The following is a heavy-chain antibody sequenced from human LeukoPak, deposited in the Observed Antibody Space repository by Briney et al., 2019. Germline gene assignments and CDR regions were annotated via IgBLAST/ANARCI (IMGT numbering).Heavy chain of an antibody. CDR2: IYTSGST. CDR3: ARDTDIRPYSGSYFDY. CDR1: GGSISSGSYY. Sequence: TLSLTCTVSGGSISSGSYYWSWIRQPAGKGLEWIGRIYTSGSTNYNPSLKSRVTISVDTSKNQFSLKLSSVTAADTAVYYCARDTDIRPYSGSYFDYWGQGTLVTVSS. J-gene: IGHJ4*02. V-gene: IGHV4-61*02. D-gene: IGHD1-26*01.